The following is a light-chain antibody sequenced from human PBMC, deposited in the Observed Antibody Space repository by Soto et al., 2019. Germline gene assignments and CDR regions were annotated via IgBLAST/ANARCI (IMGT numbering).Light chain of an antibody. V-gene: IGKV1-5*03. CDR1: QSISSW. CDR3: QQYNSYPYT. Sequence: DIQMTQSPSTLSASVGDRVTITCRASQSISSWLAWYQQKQGKVPKLLIYKGSNLASGVPSRFSGSGSGTEFTLTISSLQPDDFAPYYCQQYNSYPYTFGQGTKLEIK. J-gene: IGKJ2*01. CDR2: KGS.